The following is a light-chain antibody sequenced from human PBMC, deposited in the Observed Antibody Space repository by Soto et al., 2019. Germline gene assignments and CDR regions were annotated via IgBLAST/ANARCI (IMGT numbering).Light chain of an antibody. V-gene: IGKV1-39*01. J-gene: IGKJ5*01. CDR2: GAS. Sequence: IQMTQSPSSLSASVGDRVTIPCRASQSITRSLNWYQQKPGKAPKLLIYGASSLQSGVPSRFSGSGSGTDFTLTISSLQPEDVAVYYCQQYYSSVTFGQGTRLEIK. CDR3: QQYYSSVT. CDR1: QSITRS.